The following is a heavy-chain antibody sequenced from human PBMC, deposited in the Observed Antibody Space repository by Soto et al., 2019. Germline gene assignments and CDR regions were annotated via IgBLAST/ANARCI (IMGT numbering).Heavy chain of an antibody. Sequence: EVQLVESGGGLVQPGRSLRLSCAASGFTFDDYAMHWVRQAPGKGLEWVSGISWNSGSIGYADSVKGRFTISRDNAKNSLYLQMNSLRAEDAALYYCAKDMRTWRGSSEDFQHWGQGTLVTVSS. CDR3: AKDMRTWRGSSEDFQH. CDR2: ISWNSGSI. CDR1: GFTFDDYA. V-gene: IGHV3-9*01. J-gene: IGHJ1*01. D-gene: IGHD2-15*01.